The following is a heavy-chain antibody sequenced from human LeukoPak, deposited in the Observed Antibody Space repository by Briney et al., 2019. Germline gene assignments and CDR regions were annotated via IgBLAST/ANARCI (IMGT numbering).Heavy chain of an antibody. D-gene: IGHD2-15*01. CDR1: GGTFSSYA. Sequence: GASVKVSCKASGGTFSSYAISWVRQAPGQGLEWIGRIIPIFGTANYAQKFQGRVTITTDESTSTAYMELSSLRSEDTAVYYCAREGRIVVVVAATPADAFDIWGQGTMVTVSS. V-gene: IGHV1-69*05. CDR3: AREGRIVVVVAATPADAFDI. CDR2: IIPIFGTA. J-gene: IGHJ3*02.